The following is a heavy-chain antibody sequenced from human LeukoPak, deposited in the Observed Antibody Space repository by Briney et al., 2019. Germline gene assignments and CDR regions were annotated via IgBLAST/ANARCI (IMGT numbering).Heavy chain of an antibody. CDR1: GFTFSSYG. CDR3: TRTYCSSTSCYTELFDP. V-gene: IGHV3-74*01. J-gene: IGHJ5*02. CDR2: INSDGSET. D-gene: IGHD2-2*02. Sequence: GGSLRLSCAASGFTFSSYGMHWVRQTPGKGLLWVSRINSDGSETTYADSVKGRFTISRDNAKNTLYLQMNSLRAEDTAVYYCTRTYCSSTSCYTELFDPWGQGTLVTVSS.